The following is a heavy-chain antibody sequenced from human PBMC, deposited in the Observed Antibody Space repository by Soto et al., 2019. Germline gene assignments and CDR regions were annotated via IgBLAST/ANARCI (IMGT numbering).Heavy chain of an antibody. Sequence: KLRKTLSLTCTVSGGSINTFYWSWVRQPAGKGLEWIGRIFSSGSTSFNPSLESRVAMSVDTSKNHFSLNLSSVTAADMAVYYCAREGSYSAYNFAHGIQLWSFDFWGQGALVTVSS. CDR3: AREGSYSAYNFAHGIQLWSFDF. D-gene: IGHD5-12*01. CDR1: GGSINTFY. CDR2: IFSSGST. J-gene: IGHJ4*02. V-gene: IGHV4-4*07.